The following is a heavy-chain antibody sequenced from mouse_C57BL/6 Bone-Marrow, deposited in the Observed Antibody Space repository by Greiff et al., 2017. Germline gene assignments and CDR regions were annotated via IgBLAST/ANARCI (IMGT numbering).Heavy chain of an antibody. D-gene: IGHD2-5*01. Sequence: QVQLQQPGAELVKPGASVKLSCKASGYTFTSYWMYWVKQRPGQGLEWIGMIHPNSGSTNYNEKFKSKATLTVDKSSSTAYMQLSSLTSEDSAVYYCARSEDSNYGAMDYWGQGTSVTVSS. CDR2: IHPNSGST. V-gene: IGHV1-64*01. CDR1: GYTFTSYW. CDR3: ARSEDSNYGAMDY. J-gene: IGHJ4*01.